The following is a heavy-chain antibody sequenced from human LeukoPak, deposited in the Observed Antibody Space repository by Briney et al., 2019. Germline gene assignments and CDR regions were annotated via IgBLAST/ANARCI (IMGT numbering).Heavy chain of an antibody. CDR1: GFTFSDYY. J-gene: IGHJ4*02. Sequence: GSLRLSCAASGFTFSDYYMSWIRQPPGKGLEWIGYIYYSGSTNYNPSLKSRVIISVDTSKNQFSLKLSSVTAADTAVYYCARSVVAATPAFDYWGQGTLVTVSS. CDR3: ARSVVAATPAFDY. D-gene: IGHD2-15*01. V-gene: IGHV4-59*01. CDR2: IYYSGST.